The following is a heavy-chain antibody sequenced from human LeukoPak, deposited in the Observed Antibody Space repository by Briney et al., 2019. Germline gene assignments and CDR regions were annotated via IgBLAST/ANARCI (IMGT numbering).Heavy chain of an antibody. CDR1: GGSISSYY. D-gene: IGHD5-12*01. CDR3: ARSGLDSRYYFGMDV. V-gene: IGHV4-59*01. CDR2: IYYSGST. J-gene: IGHJ6*02. Sequence: PSETLSLTCTVSGGSISSYYWSWIRQPPGGGLEWIGYIYYSGSTNYNPSLKRRVTISLDTSKSQFSLKLRSVTAAAPAVYYCARSGLDSRYYFGMDVWGQGTTVTVSS.